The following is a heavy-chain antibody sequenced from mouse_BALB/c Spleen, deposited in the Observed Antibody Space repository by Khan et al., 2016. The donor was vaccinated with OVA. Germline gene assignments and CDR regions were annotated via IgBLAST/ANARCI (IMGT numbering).Heavy chain of an antibody. J-gene: IGHJ2*01. CDR3: ARYSYGNYFDY. CDR1: GYTFTDYN. CDR2: IYPYNGGT. Sequence: QQSGPELVKPGASVKISCKASGYTFTDYNMHWVKQSHGKSLEWIGYIYPYNGGTGYNQKFKSKATLTVDNSSSTAYMELRSLTSEDSAVYYCARYSYGNYFDYWGQGTTLTVSS. D-gene: IGHD1-1*02. V-gene: IGHV1S29*02.